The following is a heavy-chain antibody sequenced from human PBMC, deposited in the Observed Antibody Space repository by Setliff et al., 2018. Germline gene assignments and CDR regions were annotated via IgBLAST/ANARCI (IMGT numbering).Heavy chain of an antibody. J-gene: IGHJ4*02. CDR2: ISGYNSNT. CDR3: ATFRGYTYGYDY. Sequence: ASVKVSCKASGFTFKTYSFSWLRQAPGQGLEWLGWISGYNSNTIYAQNFQCRVTMTTDASTNTVYMELRSLGSDDTAVYYCATFRGYTYGYDYWGQGTLVTVSS. D-gene: IGHD5-18*01. CDR1: GFTFKTYS. V-gene: IGHV1-18*01.